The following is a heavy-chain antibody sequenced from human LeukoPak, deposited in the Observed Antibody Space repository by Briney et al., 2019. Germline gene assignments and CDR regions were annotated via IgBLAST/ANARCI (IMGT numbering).Heavy chain of an antibody. V-gene: IGHV4-39*01. J-gene: IGHJ4*02. Sequence: SETLSLTCTVSGGSISSSNYYWDWIRQPPGKGLEWIGSISFSGSTYYNPSLESRVSISVDTSKNQFSLKLNSVTAADTAVYYCARRYSSGWTGSFDYWGQGTLVTVSS. D-gene: IGHD6-19*01. CDR2: ISFSGST. CDR1: GGSISSSNYY. CDR3: ARRYSSGWTGSFDY.